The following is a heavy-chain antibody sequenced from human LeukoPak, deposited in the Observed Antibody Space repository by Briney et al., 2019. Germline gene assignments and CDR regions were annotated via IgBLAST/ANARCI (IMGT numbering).Heavy chain of an antibody. CDR3: AREVATGGYDY. CDR2: ISDSEIT. D-gene: IGHD5-12*01. V-gene: IGHV4-38-2*02. CDR1: GYSISSGYY. Sequence: SETLSLTCTVSGYSISSGYYWGWIRQPPGKGLQWIGSISDSEITYYNPSLKSRVTMSVDTSRTQFSLQLSSVTAADTVVYYCAREVATGGYDYWGQGALVTVSS. J-gene: IGHJ4*02.